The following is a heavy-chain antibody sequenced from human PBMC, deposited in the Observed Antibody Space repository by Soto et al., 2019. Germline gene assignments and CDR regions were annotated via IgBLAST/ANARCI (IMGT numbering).Heavy chain of an antibody. D-gene: IGHD3-9*01. J-gene: IGHJ3*02. CDR2: IYHTGRT. V-gene: IGHV4-4*02. CDR3: VRDEAHYDSLTGSSLGRAFDI. Sequence: QVQLQESGPSLVKPSGTLSLTCVITNTSISSSNWWSWVRQAPGKGLEWIGEIYHTGRTHYAPSRESRVTMSIATSINRFSLRVTSLTAADTAVYYCVRDEAHYDSLTGSSLGRAFDIWGHGTMVTVSS. CDR1: NTSISSSNW.